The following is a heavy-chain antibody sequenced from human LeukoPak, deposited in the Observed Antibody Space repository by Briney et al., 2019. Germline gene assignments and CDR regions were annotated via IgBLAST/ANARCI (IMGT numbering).Heavy chain of an antibody. Sequence: PSQTLSLTCTVSGGSMSSGSYYWSWIRQPAGKGLEWIGRIYTSGSTNYNPSLKSRVTISIDTSKNQFSLKLSSVTAADTAMYYCARGPHCSGGSCHSVSDYWGQGTLVTVSS. D-gene: IGHD2-15*01. CDR1: GGSMSSGSYY. V-gene: IGHV4-61*02. J-gene: IGHJ4*02. CDR2: IYTSGST. CDR3: ARGPHCSGGSCHSVSDY.